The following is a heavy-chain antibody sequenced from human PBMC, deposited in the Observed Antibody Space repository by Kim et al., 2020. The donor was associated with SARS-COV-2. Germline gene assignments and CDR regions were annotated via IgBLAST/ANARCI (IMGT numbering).Heavy chain of an antibody. CDR2: INAGNGNT. J-gene: IGHJ4*02. D-gene: IGHD2-15*01. V-gene: IGHV1-3*01. CDR1: GYTFIAYV. CDR3: ARPYCSGGFCHYFFDY. Sequence: ASVKVSCKASGYTFIAYVMHWVRQAPGQRPEWMGWINAGNGNTKYSEKFEGRVTIIRDTSASTAYMELSSLRSEDTAIYYCARPYCSGGFCHYFFDYWGQGTLVTVSS.